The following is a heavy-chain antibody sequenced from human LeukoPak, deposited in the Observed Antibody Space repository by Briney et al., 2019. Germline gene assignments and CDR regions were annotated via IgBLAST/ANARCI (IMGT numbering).Heavy chain of an antibody. D-gene: IGHD3-10*01. CDR2: INHSGST. J-gene: IGHJ3*02. CDR1: DGSFSGYY. V-gene: IGHV4-34*01. CDR3: ASLSSHYYDSGSYAFDI. Sequence: SETLSLTCAVYDGSFSGYYWSWIRQPPGKGLEWIGEINHSGSTNYNPSLKSRVTISVDTSKNQFSLKLSSVTAADTAVYYCASLSSHYYDSGSYAFDIWGQGTMVTDSS.